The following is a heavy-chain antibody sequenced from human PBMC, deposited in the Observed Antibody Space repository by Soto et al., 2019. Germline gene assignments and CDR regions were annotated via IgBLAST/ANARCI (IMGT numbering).Heavy chain of an antibody. D-gene: IGHD1-7*01. CDR1: GGSISSGDYY. CDR2: MYYSGST. CDR3: ARARVELRDSLFDY. J-gene: IGHJ4*02. V-gene: IGHV4-30-4*01. Sequence: QVQLQESGPGLVKPSQTLSLTCTVSGGSISSGDYYWSWIRQPPGKGLEWIGYMYYSGSTYYNPSLKSRVTISVDTSKNHFSLKLSSVTAADTAVYYCARARVELRDSLFDYWGQGTLVTVSS.